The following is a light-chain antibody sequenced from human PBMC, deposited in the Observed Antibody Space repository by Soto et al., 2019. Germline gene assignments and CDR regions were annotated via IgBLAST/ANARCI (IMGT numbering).Light chain of an antibody. CDR1: QTVSSNY. CDR2: GAS. Sequence: EISLTQSPDTLSLSPGERATLSCRASQTVSSNYLARCQQRPGQAPRLLIYGASTRAAGIPDRFSGSGSGTDFTLTITRLEPEDSAVYFCQQYTGPPTTFGQGTRLEIK. V-gene: IGKV3-20*01. J-gene: IGKJ5*01. CDR3: QQYTGPPTT.